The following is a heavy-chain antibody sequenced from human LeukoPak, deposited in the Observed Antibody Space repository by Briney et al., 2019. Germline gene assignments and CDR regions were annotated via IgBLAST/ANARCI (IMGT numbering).Heavy chain of an antibody. D-gene: IGHD1-26*01. CDR3: AGTVGATFHFDY. J-gene: IGHJ4*02. CDR1: GGSISSSNYY. V-gene: IGHV4-39*01. CDR2: FFYSGNT. Sequence: PSETLSLTCIVSGGSISSSNYYWGWIRQTPGKGLEWMGSFFYSGNTYYNPSLNSRVTISVETSKNQFSLRLSSVTAADTAVYYCAGTVGATFHFDYWGQGTLVTVSS.